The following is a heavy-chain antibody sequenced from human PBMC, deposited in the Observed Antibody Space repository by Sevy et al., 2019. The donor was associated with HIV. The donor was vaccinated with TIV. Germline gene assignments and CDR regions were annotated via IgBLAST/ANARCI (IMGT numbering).Heavy chain of an antibody. Sequence: SETLSLTCTVSGGSISSYYWSWIRQPPGKGLEWIGYIYYSGSTNYNPSLKSRVTISADTSKNQFSLKLSSVTAADTAVYYCARGGAAAGLEGYYYYGMDVWGQGTTVTVSS. V-gene: IGHV4-59*01. CDR1: GGSISSYY. J-gene: IGHJ6*02. CDR2: IYYSGST. CDR3: ARGGAAAGLEGYYYYGMDV. D-gene: IGHD6-13*01.